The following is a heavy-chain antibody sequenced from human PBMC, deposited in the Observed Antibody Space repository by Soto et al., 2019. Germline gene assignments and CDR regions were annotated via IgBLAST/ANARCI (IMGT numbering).Heavy chain of an antibody. V-gene: IGHV3-30*18. CDR3: AKPQYSGYLLGF. CDR1: GFTFSSYG. D-gene: IGHD3-22*01. CDR2: ISYDGSNK. Sequence: PGGSLRLSCAASGFTFSSYGMHWVRQAPGKGLEWVAVISYDGSNKYYADSVKGRFTISRDNSKNTLYLQMNSLRAEDTAVYYCAKPQYSGYLLGFWGQGTLVTVSS. J-gene: IGHJ4*02.